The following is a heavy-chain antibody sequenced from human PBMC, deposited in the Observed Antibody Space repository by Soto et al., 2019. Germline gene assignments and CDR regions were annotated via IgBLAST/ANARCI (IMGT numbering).Heavy chain of an antibody. V-gene: IGHV3-15*01. CDR1: GFTFSNAW. CDR3: ARGHRSSGKIFDS. D-gene: IGHD3-22*01. Sequence: EVQLVESGGGLVKPGGSVRLSCAASGFTFSNAWMSWVRQAPGKGLEWVGRIKSKSAGGTTEYDAPVKDRFTISRDDSKNTLDLQVNSLKIEDAAGYYCARGHRSSGKIFDSWGQGTLVTVSS. J-gene: IGHJ4*02. CDR2: IKSKSAGGTT.